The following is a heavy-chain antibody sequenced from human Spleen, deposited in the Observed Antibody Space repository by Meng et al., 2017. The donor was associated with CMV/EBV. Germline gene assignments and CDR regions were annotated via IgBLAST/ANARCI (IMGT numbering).Heavy chain of an antibody. Sequence: GESLKISCAASGFTFEDYTMHWVRQAPGKGLEWVSLISWDGGRTYYADSVKGRFTISRDNSKNSLYLQMNSLRAEYTALDYCAKATYYYESGGYYYDYYGMDVWGHGTTVTVSS. CDR1: GFTFEDYT. J-gene: IGHJ6*02. D-gene: IGHD3-22*01. V-gene: IGHV3-43D*03. CDR2: ISWDGGRT. CDR3: AKATYYYESGGYYYDYYGMDV.